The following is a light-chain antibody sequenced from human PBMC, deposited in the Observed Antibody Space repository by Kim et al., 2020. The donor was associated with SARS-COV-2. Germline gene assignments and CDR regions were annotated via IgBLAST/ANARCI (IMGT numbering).Light chain of an antibody. J-gene: IGLJ2*01. Sequence: GQSVTISCTGASSDIVGYNFVAWYQQHPGKAPKVMIYEVNKRPSGVPDRFSGSKSGNTASLTVSGLQAEDEADYYCSSYAGRQNLVFGGGTQLTVL. V-gene: IGLV2-8*01. CDR1: SSDIVGYNF. CDR3: SSYAGRQNLV. CDR2: EVN.